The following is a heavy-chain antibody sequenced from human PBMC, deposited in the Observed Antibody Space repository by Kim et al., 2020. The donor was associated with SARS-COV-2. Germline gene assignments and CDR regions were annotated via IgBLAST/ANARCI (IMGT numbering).Heavy chain of an antibody. J-gene: IGHJ6*02. Sequence: LKSRVTISVDTSKNQFSLKLSSVTAADTAVYYCARDTAATRRHYYYGMDVWGQGTTVTVSS. CDR3: ARDTAATRRHYYYGMDV. V-gene: IGHV4-59*01. D-gene: IGHD2-15*01.